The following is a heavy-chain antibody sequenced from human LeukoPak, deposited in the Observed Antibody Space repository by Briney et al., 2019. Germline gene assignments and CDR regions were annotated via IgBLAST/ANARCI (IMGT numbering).Heavy chain of an antibody. Sequence: LSLTCAVYGVSFSGYYWSWIRQPPGKGLEWVSYISSSSSTIYYADSVKGRFTISRDNAKNSLYLQMNSLRDEDTAVYYCARDRGSSGWPFDYWGQGTLVTVSS. V-gene: IGHV3-11*04. D-gene: IGHD6-19*01. J-gene: IGHJ4*02. CDR1: GVSFSGYY. CDR3: ARDRGSSGWPFDY. CDR2: ISSSSSTI.